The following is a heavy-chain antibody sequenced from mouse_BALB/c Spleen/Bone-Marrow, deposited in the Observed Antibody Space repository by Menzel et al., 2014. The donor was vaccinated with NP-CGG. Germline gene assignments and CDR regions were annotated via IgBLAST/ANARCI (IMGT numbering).Heavy chain of an antibody. J-gene: IGHJ3*01. V-gene: IGHV1-69*02. CDR1: GYTFTSYW. Sequence: VQLQQSGAELVRPGASVKLSCKASGYTFTSYWINWVKQRPGQGLEWIGNIYPSDSYTNYNQKFKDKATLTVDKSSSAAYMQLSSPTSEDSAVYYCTRREGKYVFAYWGQGTLVTVSA. CDR3: TRREGKYVFAY. D-gene: IGHD2-1*01. CDR2: IYPSDSYT.